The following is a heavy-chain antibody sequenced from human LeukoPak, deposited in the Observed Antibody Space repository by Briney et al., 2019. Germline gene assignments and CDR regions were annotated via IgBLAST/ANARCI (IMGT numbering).Heavy chain of an antibody. CDR3: AKMRGYDSSPPDAFDI. CDR2: ISGSGGST. J-gene: IGHJ3*02. Sequence: GGSLRLSCAASGFTFSSYAMSWVRQAPGKGLEWVSAISGSGGSTYYADSVKGRFTISRDNSKNTLYLQMNSLRAEDTAVYYCAKMRGYDSSPPDAFDIWGQGTMVTVSS. V-gene: IGHV3-23*01. CDR1: GFTFSSYA. D-gene: IGHD3-22*01.